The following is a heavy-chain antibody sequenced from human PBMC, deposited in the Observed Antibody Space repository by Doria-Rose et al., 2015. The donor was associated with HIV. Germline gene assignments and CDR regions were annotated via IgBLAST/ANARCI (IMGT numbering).Heavy chain of an antibody. D-gene: IGHD1-26*01. CDR1: GGTFSSYT. J-gene: IGHJ4*02. Sequence: SEVKKPGSSVKVSCKASGGTFSSYTIGWVRQAPGQGLEWMGRIIPILGIVNYALRFQGRVTITADESTSTAYMELSSLRSEDTAIYYCASQWERSSFDYWGQGTLVTVSS. CDR3: ASQWERSSFDY. CDR2: IIPILGIV. V-gene: IGHV1-69*02.